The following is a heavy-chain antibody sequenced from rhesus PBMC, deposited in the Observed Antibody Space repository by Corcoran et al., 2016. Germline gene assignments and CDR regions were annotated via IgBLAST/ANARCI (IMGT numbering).Heavy chain of an antibody. J-gene: IGHJ3*01. D-gene: IGHD4-23*01. CDR1: GFTFSDYY. CDR2: ISGASCTK. CDR3: TPGIQYEGDAFDF. Sequence: EVQLVESGGGLVQPGGSLRLSCAASGFTFSDYYMSWVRQAPGKGLEWVLSISGASCTKYYADSVKGRFTISRDNAKNSLSLQMNSLKTEDTAVYYCTPGIQYEGDAFDFWGQGLRVTVSS. V-gene: IGHV3S16*01.